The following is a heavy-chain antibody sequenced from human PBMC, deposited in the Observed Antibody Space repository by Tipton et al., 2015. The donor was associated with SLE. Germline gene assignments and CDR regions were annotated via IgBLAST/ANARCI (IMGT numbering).Heavy chain of an antibody. D-gene: IGHD2-21*01. CDR2: IYYSGST. Sequence: TLSLTCTVSGGSISSGDYYWSWIRQPPGKGLEWIGYIYYSGSTYYNPSLKSRVTISVDTSKNQFSLKLSSVTAADTAVYYCARDRGEVGPFDPWGQGTLVTVSS. CDR1: GGSISSGDYY. J-gene: IGHJ5*02. V-gene: IGHV4-30-4*01. CDR3: ARDRGEVGPFDP.